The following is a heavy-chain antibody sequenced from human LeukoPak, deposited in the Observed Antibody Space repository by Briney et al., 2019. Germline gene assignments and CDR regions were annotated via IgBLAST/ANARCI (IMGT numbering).Heavy chain of an antibody. D-gene: IGHD6-13*01. CDR3: ARDYAGSSSWNWFDP. Sequence: SETLSFTCTVSGGSIRNYYWNGIPQPPGKGREGIVYIYDSGSTNYNPSLKSRVTISVDMSKIQFSLKLSSVTAADTAVYYCARDYAGSSSWNWFDPWGQGTLVTVSS. CDR1: GGSIRNYY. V-gene: IGHV4-59*01. J-gene: IGHJ5*02. CDR2: IYDSGST.